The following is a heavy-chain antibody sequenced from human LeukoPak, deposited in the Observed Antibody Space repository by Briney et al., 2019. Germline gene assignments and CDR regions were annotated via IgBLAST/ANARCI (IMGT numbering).Heavy chain of an antibody. Sequence: GGSLRLSCAASGFTFSSYEMNWVRQAPGKGLEWVSYISSSGSTIYYAATVKGRFTISRDNAKNSLYLQMNSLRAEDTAVYYCARVGLALDYWGQGTLVTVSS. J-gene: IGHJ4*02. CDR1: GFTFSSYE. CDR3: ARVGLALDY. CDR2: ISSSGSTI. V-gene: IGHV3-48*03. D-gene: IGHD1-26*01.